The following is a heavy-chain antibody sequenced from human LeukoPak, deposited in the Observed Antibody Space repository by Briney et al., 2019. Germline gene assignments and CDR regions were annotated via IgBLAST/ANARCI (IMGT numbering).Heavy chain of an antibody. D-gene: IGHD5-24*01. V-gene: IGHV4-61*08. CDR2: IYYSGST. CDR1: GGSISSGGYY. J-gene: IGHJ4*02. CDR3: ARRRGDGYNSYYFDY. Sequence: SQTLSLTCTVSGGSISSGGYYWSWIRQPPGKGLEWIGYIYYSGSTNYNPSLKSRVTISVDTSMNQFSLKLSSVTAADTAVYYCARRRGDGYNSYYFDYWGQGTLVTVSS.